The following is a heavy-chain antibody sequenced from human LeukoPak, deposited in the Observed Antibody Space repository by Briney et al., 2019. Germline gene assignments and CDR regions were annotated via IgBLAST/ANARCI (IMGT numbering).Heavy chain of an antibody. V-gene: IGHV4-39*02. J-gene: IGHJ5*02. CDR1: GGSISSSSYY. CDR3: ARDYYYDSSGYYESNWFDP. D-gene: IGHD3-22*01. Sequence: SETLSLACTVSGGSISSSSYYWGWIRQPPGKGLEWIGSIYYSGSTYYNPSLKSRVTISVDTSKNQFSLKLSSVTAADTAVYYCARDYYYDSSGYYESNWFDPWGQGTLVTVSS. CDR2: IYYSGST.